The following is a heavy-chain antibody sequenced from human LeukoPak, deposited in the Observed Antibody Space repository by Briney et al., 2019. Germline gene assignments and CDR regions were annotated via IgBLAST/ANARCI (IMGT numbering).Heavy chain of an antibody. CDR2: ISYSGGAQK. CDR1: GFTFSSYA. V-gene: IGHV3-30*04. Sequence: GGSLRLSCEGFGFTFSSYAMHWVRQAPGKGLEWVAVISYSGGAQKFYADSVNGRFTISRDNSKNTLFLQMDSLRPDDTAVYYCVRDPTAVSNQPQYSFDSWGQGTLSSSPQ. D-gene: IGHD4-17*01. CDR3: VRDPTAVSNQPQYSFDS. J-gene: IGHJ4*02.